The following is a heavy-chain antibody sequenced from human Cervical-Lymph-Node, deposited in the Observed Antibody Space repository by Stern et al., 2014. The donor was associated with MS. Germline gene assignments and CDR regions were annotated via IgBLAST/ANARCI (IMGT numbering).Heavy chain of an antibody. CDR2: IDWDGAR. V-gene: IGHV2-70*04. CDR1: GFSLSTSEMR. Sequence: QVTLRESGPALVKPTQTLTLTCTFSGFSLSTSEMRVSWIRQPPGKALEWLARIDWDGARFYSTSLKTRLPISKDTSKNQVVLTMTNMAPVDTATYYCARMLSSSWSLDVWGQGTTVTVSS. J-gene: IGHJ6*02. CDR3: ARMLSSSWSLDV. D-gene: IGHD6-13*01.